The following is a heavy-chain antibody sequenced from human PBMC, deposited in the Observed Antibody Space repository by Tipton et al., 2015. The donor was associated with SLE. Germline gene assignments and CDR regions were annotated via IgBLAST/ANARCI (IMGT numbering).Heavy chain of an antibody. Sequence: QLVQSGAEVKKPGASVKVSCKASGYTFTSYGISWVRQAPGQGLEWMGRIIPILGIANYAQKFQGRVTITADKSTSTAYMELRSLRSDDTAVYYCAREQYLGGYYFDYWGQGTLVTVSS. D-gene: IGHD3-16*01. J-gene: IGHJ4*02. CDR1: GYTFTSYG. V-gene: IGHV1-69*09. CDR3: AREQYLGGYYFDY. CDR2: IIPILGIA.